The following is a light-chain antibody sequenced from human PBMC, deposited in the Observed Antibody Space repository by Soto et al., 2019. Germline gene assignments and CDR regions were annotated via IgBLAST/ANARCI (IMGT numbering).Light chain of an antibody. CDR1: QYINTS. CDR2: QTS. J-gene: IGKJ3*01. Sequence: EIVLTQSPATLSSFPGDRVTLSCRASQYINTSLAWYQHRPGQAPRLLIYQTSIRSAGIPARFSASGSGTDFTLTISDVQPEDFALYYCHQRQSWPRTFGTGTKVDI. V-gene: IGKV3-11*01. CDR3: HQRQSWPRT.